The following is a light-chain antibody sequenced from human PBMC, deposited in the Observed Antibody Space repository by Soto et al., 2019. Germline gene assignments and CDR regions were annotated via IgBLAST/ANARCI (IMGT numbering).Light chain of an antibody. V-gene: IGLV2-14*02. J-gene: IGLJ1*01. CDR1: SSDVGSHNF. Sequence: QSVLTQPASVSGSPGQSITISCTGTSSDVGSHNFVSWYQQRPGKAPKLMIFEVSKRPSGVSSRFSASKSGNTASLTVSGLRAEDEADYYCISFTASSTYVFGTGTKVTVL. CDR3: ISFTASSTYV. CDR2: EVS.